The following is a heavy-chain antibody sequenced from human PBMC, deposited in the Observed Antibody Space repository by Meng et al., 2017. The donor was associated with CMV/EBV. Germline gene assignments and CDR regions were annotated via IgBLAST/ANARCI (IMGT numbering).Heavy chain of an antibody. CDR2: IYHSGST. D-gene: IGHD1-26*01. Sequence: GSLRLSCAVSGGSISSSNWWSWVRRPPGKGLEWIGEIYHSGSTNYNPSLKSRVTISVDKSKNQFSLKLSSVTAADTAVYYCAILIVGATIGTFDYWGQGTLVTVSS. J-gene: IGHJ4*02. CDR3: AILIVGATIGTFDY. V-gene: IGHV4-4*02. CDR1: GGSISSSNW.